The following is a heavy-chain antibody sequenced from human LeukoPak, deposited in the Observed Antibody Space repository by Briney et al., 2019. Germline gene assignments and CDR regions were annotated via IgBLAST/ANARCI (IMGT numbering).Heavy chain of an antibody. CDR2: IGSSGSYI. J-gene: IGHJ4*02. D-gene: IGHD6-13*01. V-gene: IGHV3-21*04. Sequence: GGSLRLSCEVSGFTFSSYHMNWVRQAPGKGLEWVSSIGSSGSYIYYADSLTGRFTISRDNAKNSLYLQMNSLRAEDTALYYCARGDSSPFDYWGQGTLVTVSS. CDR1: GFTFSSYH. CDR3: ARGDSSPFDY.